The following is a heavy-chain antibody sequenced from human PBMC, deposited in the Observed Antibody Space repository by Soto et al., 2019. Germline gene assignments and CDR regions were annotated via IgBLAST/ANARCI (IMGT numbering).Heavy chain of an antibody. V-gene: IGHV3-23*01. CDR1: GVTFSSFA. CDR3: AKAETYDFWSGLHFDY. CDR2: ISGSGGST. Sequence: PGGSLRLSCVAPGVTFSSFAMSWVRQAPGKGLEWVSTISGSGGSTYYADSVKGRLTISRDNSKNTLSLHINSLRAEDTAVYYCAKAETYDFWSGLHFDYWGQGTLVIVSS. D-gene: IGHD3-3*01. J-gene: IGHJ4*02.